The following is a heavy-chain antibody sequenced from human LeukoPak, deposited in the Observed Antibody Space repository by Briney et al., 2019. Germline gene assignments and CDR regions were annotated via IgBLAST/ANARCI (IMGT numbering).Heavy chain of an antibody. Sequence: GASVKVSCKATGYTFTGYYMHWVRQGPGQGLEWMGWINPNSGGTNYAQKFQGRVTMTRDTSISTAYMELSRLRSDDTAVYYCAGVRSGYYIYHWDYWGQGTRVTVSS. CDR3: AGVRSGYYIYHWDY. D-gene: IGHD3-3*01. J-gene: IGHJ4*02. CDR1: GYTFTGYY. V-gene: IGHV1-2*02. CDR2: INPNSGGT.